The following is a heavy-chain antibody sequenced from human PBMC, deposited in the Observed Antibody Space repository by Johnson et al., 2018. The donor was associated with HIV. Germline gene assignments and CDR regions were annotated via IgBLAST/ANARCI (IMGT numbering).Heavy chain of an antibody. CDR3: ANLNDYGDYWGPDAFDI. Sequence: VQLVESGGGVVQPGRPLRLSCAASVFTFSRYPMHWVRQAPGKGLEWVGRIKSKTDGGTTDYAAPVKGRFTISRDDSKNTLYLQMNSLRAEDTAVYYCANLNDYGDYWGPDAFDIWGQGTMVSVSS. CDR1: VFTFSRYP. D-gene: IGHD4-17*01. CDR2: IKSKTDGGTT. V-gene: IGHV3-15*01. J-gene: IGHJ3*02.